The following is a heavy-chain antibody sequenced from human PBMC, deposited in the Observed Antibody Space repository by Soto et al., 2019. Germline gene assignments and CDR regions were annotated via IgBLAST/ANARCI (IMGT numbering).Heavy chain of an antibody. D-gene: IGHD3-9*01. J-gene: IGHJ4*02. CDR3: ASLSYYDILTGQYYFDY. CDR2: IIPILGIA. Sequence: SVKVSCKASGGTFSSYTISWVRQAPGQGLEWMGRIIPILGIANYAQKFQGRVTITADKSTSTAYMELSSLRSEDTAVYYCASLSYYDILTGQYYFDYWGQGTLVTVSS. CDR1: GGTFSSYT. V-gene: IGHV1-69*02.